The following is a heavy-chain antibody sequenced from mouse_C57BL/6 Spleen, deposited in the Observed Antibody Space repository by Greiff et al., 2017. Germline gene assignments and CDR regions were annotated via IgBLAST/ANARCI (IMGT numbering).Heavy chain of an antibody. CDR2: IDPSDSYT. V-gene: IGHV1-69*01. Sequence: VKLQQPGAELVMPGASVKLSCKASGYTFTSYWMHWVKQRPGQGLEWIGEIDPSDSYTNYNQKFKGKSTLTVDKSSTTAYMQLSSLTSDDSAVYYCARTCSAAAIDYWGQGTSVTVSS. D-gene: IGHD3-1*01. CDR1: GYTFTSYW. CDR3: ARTCSAAAIDY. J-gene: IGHJ4*01.